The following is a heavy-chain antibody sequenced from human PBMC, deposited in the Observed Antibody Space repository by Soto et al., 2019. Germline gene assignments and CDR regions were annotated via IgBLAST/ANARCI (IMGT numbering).Heavy chain of an antibody. CDR1: GFTFSSHW. CDR2: IMHDGNTT. Sequence: GGSLRLSCAASGFTFSSHWMHWVRQAPGKGLEWVSGIMHDGNTTRYADSVKGRLTISRDNSKNTVYLQMDRLRAEDTAVYYCAKPVFGETVMDVWGQGTKVTVSS. J-gene: IGHJ6*02. D-gene: IGHD3-10*01. V-gene: IGHV3-74*01. CDR3: AKPVFGETVMDV.